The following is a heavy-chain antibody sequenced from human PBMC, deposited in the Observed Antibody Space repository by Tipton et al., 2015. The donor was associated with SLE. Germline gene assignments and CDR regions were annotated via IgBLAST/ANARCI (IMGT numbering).Heavy chain of an antibody. V-gene: IGHV4-39*01. D-gene: IGHD5-18*01. Sequence: TLSLTCTVSGGSISSSSYYWGWIRQPPGKGLGWIGSIYYSGSTYYNPSLKSRVTISVDTSKNQFSLELSSVTAADTAVYYCAGGYSYAYDYWGQGTLVTVSS. J-gene: IGHJ4*02. CDR1: GGSISSSSYY. CDR2: IYYSGST. CDR3: AGGYSYAYDY.